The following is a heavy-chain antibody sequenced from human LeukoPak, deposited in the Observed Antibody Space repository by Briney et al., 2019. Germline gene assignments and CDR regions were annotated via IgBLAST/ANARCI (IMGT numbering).Heavy chain of an antibody. CDR3: ARGLRITMVRGVIYWFDP. V-gene: IGHV1-2*02. Sequence: ASVKVSCKASGYTFTGYYMHWVRQAPGQGLEWMGWINPNSGGTNYAQKFQGRVTMTRDTSISTAYMELSRLRSDDTAVYYCARGLRITMVRGVIYWFDPWGQGILVTVSS. CDR2: INPNSGGT. CDR1: GYTFTGYY. D-gene: IGHD3-10*01. J-gene: IGHJ5*02.